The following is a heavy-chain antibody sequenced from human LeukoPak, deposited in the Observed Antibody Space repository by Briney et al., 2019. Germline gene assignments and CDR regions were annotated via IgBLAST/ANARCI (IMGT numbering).Heavy chain of an antibody. CDR2: IWHDGSVE. D-gene: IGHD3-16*01. CDR1: GFMFSRLG. Sequence: PGRSLRLSRTASGFMFSRLGMQWVRQAPGEGLEWVAMIWHDGSVEEYADSVKGRFTISRDNSQNTLYLQMNSLRDDDTAVYYCAKEGDQFRGYLDAWGKGTTVTVSS. J-gene: IGHJ6*03. CDR3: AKEGDQFRGYLDA. V-gene: IGHV3-33*06.